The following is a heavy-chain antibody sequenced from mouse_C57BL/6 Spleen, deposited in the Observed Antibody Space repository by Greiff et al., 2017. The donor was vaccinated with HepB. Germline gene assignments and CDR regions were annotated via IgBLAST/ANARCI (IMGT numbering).Heavy chain of an antibody. CDR1: GYTFTDYY. V-gene: IGHV1-76*01. Sequence: QVQLKQSGAELVRPGASVKLSCKASGYTFTDYYINWVKQRPGQGLEWIARIYPGSGNTYYNEKFKGKATLTAEKSSSTAYMQLSSLTSEDSAVYFCARGDGNYGYYYAMDYWGQGTSVTVSS. D-gene: IGHD2-1*01. J-gene: IGHJ4*01. CDR3: ARGDGNYGYYYAMDY. CDR2: IYPGSGNT.